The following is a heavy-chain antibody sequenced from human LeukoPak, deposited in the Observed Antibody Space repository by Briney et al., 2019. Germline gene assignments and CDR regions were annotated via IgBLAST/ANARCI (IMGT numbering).Heavy chain of an antibody. D-gene: IGHD2-15*01. CDR1: GFTLSTYG. Sequence: GGPLRLSCVASGFTLSTYGMHWVRQAPGKGLEWVAFIRYDGSDKLYGDPVKGRFTTSRDNSKNTLYLQMSRLRVEDTAVYYCAKDLDCSGGTCHKAFDCWGQGTLVTVSS. CDR2: IRYDGSDK. J-gene: IGHJ4*02. V-gene: IGHV3-30*02. CDR3: AKDLDCSGGTCHKAFDC.